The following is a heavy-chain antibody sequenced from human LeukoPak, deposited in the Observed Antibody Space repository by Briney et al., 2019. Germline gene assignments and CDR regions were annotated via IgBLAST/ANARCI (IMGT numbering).Heavy chain of an antibody. V-gene: IGHV1-8*01. CDR2: MNPNSGNI. CDR1: GYTFTSYG. D-gene: IGHD2-2*01. CDR3: ARGLGVVAVAIDY. Sequence: ASVKLSCKASGYTFTSYGINWVRQATGQGLEWMGWMNPNSGNIGYAQKFQRRVTMTRNTSISRAYMELSSLRSEDTAVYYCARGLGVVAVAIDYWGQGTLVTVSS. J-gene: IGHJ4*02.